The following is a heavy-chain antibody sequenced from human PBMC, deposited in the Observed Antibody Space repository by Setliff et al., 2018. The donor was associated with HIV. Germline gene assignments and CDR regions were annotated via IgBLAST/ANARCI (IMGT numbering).Heavy chain of an antibody. CDR3: ARGDTGVYYYVYPDF. Sequence: PGGSLRLSCAASGFTFSHYEMNWVRQAPGKGLEWVSYISSSGSTIYYADSVKGRFTISRDNGMKSLYLQINGLRAEDTAVYYCARGDTGVYYYVYPDFWGQGTLVTVSS. J-gene: IGHJ4*02. CDR2: ISSSGSTI. D-gene: IGHD3-22*01. V-gene: IGHV3-48*03. CDR1: GFTFSHYE.